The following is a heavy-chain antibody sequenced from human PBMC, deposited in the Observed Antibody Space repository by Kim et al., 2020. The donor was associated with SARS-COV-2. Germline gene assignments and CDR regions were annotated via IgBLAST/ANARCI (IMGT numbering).Heavy chain of an antibody. CDR3: ASFSSSWYSFDY. V-gene: IGHV1-69*01. D-gene: IGHD6-13*01. Sequence: NYAQKFQGRVTITADESTSTAYMELSSLRSEDTAVYYCASFSSSWYSFDYWGQGTLVTVSS. J-gene: IGHJ4*02.